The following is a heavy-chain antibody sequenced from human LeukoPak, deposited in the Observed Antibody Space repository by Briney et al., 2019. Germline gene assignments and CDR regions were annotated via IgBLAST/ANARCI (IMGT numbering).Heavy chain of an antibody. Sequence: SETLSLTCTVSGGSISSYYWSWIRQPPGKGLEWIGRIYTSGSTNYNPSLKSRVTMSVDTSKNQFSLKLSSVTAADTAVYYCARTDILTGYGWFDPWGQGTLVTVSS. V-gene: IGHV4-4*07. CDR3: ARTDILTGYGWFDP. CDR2: IYTSGST. D-gene: IGHD3-9*01. CDR1: GGSISSYY. J-gene: IGHJ5*02.